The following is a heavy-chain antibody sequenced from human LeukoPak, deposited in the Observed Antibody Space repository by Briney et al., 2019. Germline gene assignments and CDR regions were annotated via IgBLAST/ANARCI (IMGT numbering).Heavy chain of an antibody. D-gene: IGHD3-9*01. Sequence: PSETLSLTCTVSGGSITSYYWSWIRQPPGKGLEWIGYIYYRGTTNYNPSLKSRVTMSVDTSKNQFSLKLSSVTAADTAIYYCASGYDILTGYPQSDFWGQGTLVTVSS. CDR2: IYYRGTT. V-gene: IGHV4-59*01. CDR3: ASGYDILTGYPQSDF. CDR1: GGSITSYY. J-gene: IGHJ4*02.